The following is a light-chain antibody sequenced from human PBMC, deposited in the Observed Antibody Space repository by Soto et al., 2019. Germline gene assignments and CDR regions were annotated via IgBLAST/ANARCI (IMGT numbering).Light chain of an antibody. V-gene: IGKV1-9*01. J-gene: IGKJ4*01. CDR1: QAITKN. CDR3: QQVKSYPRT. Sequence: DIHLTQSPSSLSASVGDRVTITCRASQAITKNLAWYQQKPGNPPRLLIYEESTLHSGVPSRFSGRKVGTQFILTIDSLQPEDFATYYCQQVKSYPRTFGGGTKVEIK. CDR2: EES.